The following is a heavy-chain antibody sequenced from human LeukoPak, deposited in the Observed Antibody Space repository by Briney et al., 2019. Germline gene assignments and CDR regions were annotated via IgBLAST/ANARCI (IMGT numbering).Heavy chain of an antibody. CDR1: GFTFSTYW. CDR3: ARDGPCIHGVCYTDFDY. V-gene: IGHV3-74*01. J-gene: IGHJ4*02. CDR2: INGDGSNT. Sequence: PGGSLRLSCGASGFTFSTYWMNWVRQAPGKGLVWVSHINGDGSNTNYADSVKGRFTISRDNAKNTLYLQMNSLRAEDTAVYYCARDGPCIHGVCYTDFDYWGRGTLVTVSS. D-gene: IGHD2-8*01.